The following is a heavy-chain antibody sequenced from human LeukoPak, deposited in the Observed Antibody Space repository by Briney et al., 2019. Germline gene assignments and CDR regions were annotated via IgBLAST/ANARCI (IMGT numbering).Heavy chain of an antibody. CDR2: IYPDYSET. J-gene: IGHJ3*02. D-gene: IGHD2-8*02. CDR3: ARHTDGNDSDAFDI. V-gene: IGHV5-51*01. Sequence: ASVKVSCKGFGYSFTNYWIGWVRQMPGKGLGWMGIIYPDYSETTYSPSFQGLVTMSVDKSINTAYLQWNSLRASDTAMYYCARHTDGNDSDAFDIWGQGTMVAVSS. CDR1: GYSFTNYW.